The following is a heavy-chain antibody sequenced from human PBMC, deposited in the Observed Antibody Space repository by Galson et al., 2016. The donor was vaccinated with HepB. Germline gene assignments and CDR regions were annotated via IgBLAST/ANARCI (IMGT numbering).Heavy chain of an antibody. CDR3: VQWSTAPAV. Sequence: SLRLSCAASGFNFGGFGMTWVRQAPGKGLECVSSISRSGDSRDYADSVRARFTISRDNSKNLLYLKMNSLRAEDTATYYCVQWSTAPAVWGKGTTVTVSS. D-gene: IGHD2-8*01. V-gene: IGHV3-23*01. J-gene: IGHJ6*03. CDR1: GFNFGGFG. CDR2: ISRSGDSR.